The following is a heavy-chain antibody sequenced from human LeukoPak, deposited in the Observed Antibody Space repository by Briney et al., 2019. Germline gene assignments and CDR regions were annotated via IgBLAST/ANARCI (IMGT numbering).Heavy chain of an antibody. Sequence: PSETLSLTCTVSGGSISSGDYYWSWIRQPPGKGLGWIGYIYYSGSTYYNPSLKSRVTISVDTSKNQFSLKLSSVTAADTAVYYCARVTYCGGDCYSFYYYMDVWGKGTTVTVSS. CDR1: GGSISSGDYY. CDR3: ARVTYCGGDCYSFYYYMDV. V-gene: IGHV4-30-4*08. J-gene: IGHJ6*03. CDR2: IYYSGST. D-gene: IGHD2-21*01.